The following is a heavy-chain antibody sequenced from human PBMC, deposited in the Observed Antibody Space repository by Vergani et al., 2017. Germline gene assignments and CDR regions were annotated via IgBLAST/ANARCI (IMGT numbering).Heavy chain of an antibody. V-gene: IGHV4-39*01. CDR3: SRHSTVEWLVKLGWIDP. CDR1: GASIRSSNYY. Sequence: QLQLQESGPGLVKPSATLSLTCSVSGASIRSSNYYLGWIRQPPGKGLEWIASIYYSGSTYYNPSLKSRVNISVDTSKNQFSLKLSSVTAADTAGYFCSRHSTVEWLVKLGWIDPWGQGILVTVSS. D-gene: IGHD6-19*01. CDR2: IYYSGST. J-gene: IGHJ5*02.